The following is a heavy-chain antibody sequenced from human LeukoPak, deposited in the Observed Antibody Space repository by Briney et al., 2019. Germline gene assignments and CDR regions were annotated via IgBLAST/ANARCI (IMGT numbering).Heavy chain of an antibody. J-gene: IGHJ6*03. CDR1: GGSISSGSYY. CDR2: IYTSGST. Sequence: SETLSLTCTVSGGSISSGSYYWSWIRQPAGKGLEWIGRIYTSGSTNYNPSLKSRVTMSVDTSKNQFSLKLSSVTAADTAVYYCARETRMVRGVMAARKTYYYMDVWGKGTTVTISS. V-gene: IGHV4-61*02. CDR3: ARETRMVRGVMAARKTYYYMDV. D-gene: IGHD3-10*01.